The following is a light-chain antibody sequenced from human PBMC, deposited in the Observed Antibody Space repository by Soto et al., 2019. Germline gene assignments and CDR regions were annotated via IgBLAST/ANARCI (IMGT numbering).Light chain of an antibody. CDR2: EVS. J-gene: IGLJ1*01. CDR3: SSYAGNNIFYV. CDR1: GNDVGGYNF. V-gene: IGLV2-8*01. Sequence: QSVLAQPPSASGSPGQSVTISCAGTGNDVGGYNFVSWYQQHPGKAPKLMIFEVSKRPSGVPDRFSGSKFGNTASLTVSGLQAEDEADYYCSSYAGNNIFYVFGTGTKVTVL.